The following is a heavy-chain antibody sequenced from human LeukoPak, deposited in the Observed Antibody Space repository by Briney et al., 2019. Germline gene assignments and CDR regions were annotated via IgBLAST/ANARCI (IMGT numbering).Heavy chain of an antibody. J-gene: IGHJ4*02. CDR2: IYSGGST. Sequence: GGSLRLSCAASGFTVSSNYMSWVRQAPGKGLEWVSVIYSGGSTEYRDSVKGRFTISRDNSKNTLYLQMNSLRAEDTAVYYCARDRYDFWSGYYDYWGQGTLVTVSS. CDR3: ARDRYDFWSGYYDY. D-gene: IGHD3-3*01. CDR1: GFTVSSNY. V-gene: IGHV3-53*05.